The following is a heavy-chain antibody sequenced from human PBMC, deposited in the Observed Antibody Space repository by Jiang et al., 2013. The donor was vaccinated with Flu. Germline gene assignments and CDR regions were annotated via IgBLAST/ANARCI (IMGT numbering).Heavy chain of an antibody. CDR3: AGGDHYGATEKFDY. J-gene: IGHJ4*02. V-gene: IGHV4-39*01. D-gene: IGHD4-17*01. Sequence: PSLKSRVTISVDTSKNQLSLRLSSVTAADTAVYYCAGGDHYGATEKFDYWGQGTLVTVSS.